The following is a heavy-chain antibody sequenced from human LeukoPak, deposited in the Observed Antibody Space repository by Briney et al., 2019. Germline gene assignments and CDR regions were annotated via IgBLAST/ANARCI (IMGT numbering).Heavy chain of an antibody. CDR1: GFTVSSNY. J-gene: IGHJ3*02. CDR2: IYSGGTT. Sequence: GGSLRLSCAASGFTVSSNYMSWVRQAPGKGLEWVSVIYSGGTTYYADSVKGRFTISRDNSKNTLYLQMNSLRAEDTAVYYCAREYCSGGSCYGAFDIWGQGTMVTVSS. V-gene: IGHV3-53*01. CDR3: AREYCSGGSCYGAFDI. D-gene: IGHD2-15*01.